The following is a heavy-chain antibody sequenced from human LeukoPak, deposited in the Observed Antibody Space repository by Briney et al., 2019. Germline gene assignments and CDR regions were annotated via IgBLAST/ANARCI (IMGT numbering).Heavy chain of an antibody. Sequence: GGSLRLSCAASGFTFSSYEMNWVRQAPGKGLEWVSYISSSGSTIYYADSVKGRFTISRDNAKNSLYLQMNSLRAEDTAVYYCARHIYDSSGYSDYWGQGTLVTVSS. CDR3: ARHIYDSSGYSDY. V-gene: IGHV3-48*03. J-gene: IGHJ4*02. CDR2: ISSSGSTI. CDR1: GFTFSSYE. D-gene: IGHD3-22*01.